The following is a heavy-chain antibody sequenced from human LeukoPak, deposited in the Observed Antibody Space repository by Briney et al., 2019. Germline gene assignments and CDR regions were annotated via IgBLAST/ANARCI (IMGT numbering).Heavy chain of an antibody. V-gene: IGHV4-59*01. Sequence: SETLSLTCTVSGGSISSYYWSWIRQPPGKGLEWIGYIYYSGSTNYNPSLKSRVTISVDTSKNQFSLKLSSVTAVDTAVYYCARADYMDVWGKGTTVTISS. CDR1: GGSISSYY. CDR3: ARADYMDV. J-gene: IGHJ6*03. CDR2: IYYSGST.